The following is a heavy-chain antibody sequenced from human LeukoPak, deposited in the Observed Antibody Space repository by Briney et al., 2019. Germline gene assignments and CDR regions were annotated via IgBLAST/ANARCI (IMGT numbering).Heavy chain of an antibody. CDR1: GFTFSSYW. CDR3: ARGKTPAVTTPFDY. J-gene: IGHJ4*02. Sequence: GGSLRLFCAASGFTFSSYWMHWVRRAPGKGLVWVSRINSDGSSTSYADSVKGRFTISRDNAKNTLYLQMNSLRAEDTAVYYCARGKTPAVTTPFDYWGQGTLVTVSS. D-gene: IGHD4-17*01. CDR2: INSDGSST. V-gene: IGHV3-74*01.